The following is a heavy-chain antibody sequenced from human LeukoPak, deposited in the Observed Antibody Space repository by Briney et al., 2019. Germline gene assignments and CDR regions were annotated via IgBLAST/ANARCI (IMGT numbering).Heavy chain of an antibody. Sequence: SETLSLTCAVYGGSFSGYYWSWIRQPPGKGLEWIGEINHSGSTNYNPSLKSRVTISVDTSKNQFSLKLTPVTAADTAVYYCARAVINYYDSSGYFDYWGQGTLVTVSS. V-gene: IGHV4-34*01. CDR3: ARAVINYYDSSGYFDY. J-gene: IGHJ4*02. CDR2: INHSGST. CDR1: GGSFSGYY. D-gene: IGHD3-22*01.